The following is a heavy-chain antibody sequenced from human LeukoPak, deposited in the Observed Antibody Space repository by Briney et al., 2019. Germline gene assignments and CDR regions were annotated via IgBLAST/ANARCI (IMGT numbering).Heavy chain of an antibody. CDR3: ARASHYYDSSGYQGMDY. Sequence: ASVKVSCKASGYTFTSYGISWVRQAPGQGLEWMGWISAYNGNTNYAQKLQGRVTMTTDTSTSTAYMELRSLRSDDTAVYYCARASHYYDSSGYQGMDYWGQGTLVTVSS. V-gene: IGHV1-18*01. J-gene: IGHJ4*02. CDR2: ISAYNGNT. D-gene: IGHD3-22*01. CDR1: GYTFTSYG.